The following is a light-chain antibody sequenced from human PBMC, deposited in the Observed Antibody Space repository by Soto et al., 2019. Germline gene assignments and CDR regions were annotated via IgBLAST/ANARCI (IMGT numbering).Light chain of an antibody. V-gene: IGKV1-39*01. Sequence: DIQMTQSPSSLSASVQDRVIITCRASQSISNHLNWYQQKPGKAPKLLIFAASSLQSVVPSRFSGGRSGPDFTLTISSLQPEDFATYYCQQSYSSPPTFGQGTKVDIK. CDR1: QSISNH. J-gene: IGKJ1*01. CDR3: QQSYSSPPT. CDR2: AAS.